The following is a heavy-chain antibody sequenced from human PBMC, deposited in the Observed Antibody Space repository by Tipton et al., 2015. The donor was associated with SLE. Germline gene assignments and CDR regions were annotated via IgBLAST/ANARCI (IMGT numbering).Heavy chain of an antibody. CDR2: TYYRSKWYN. CDR1: GDSVSSNSAA. Sequence: GLVKPSQTLSLTCAISGDSVSSNSAAWNWIRQSPSRGLEWLGRTYYRSKWYNDYAVSVKSRITINPDTSKNQFSLQLNSVTPEDTAVYYCATLWDYDSSGYYYDAFDIWGQGTMVTVSS. D-gene: IGHD3-22*01. CDR3: ATLWDYDSSGYYYDAFDI. V-gene: IGHV6-1*01. J-gene: IGHJ3*02.